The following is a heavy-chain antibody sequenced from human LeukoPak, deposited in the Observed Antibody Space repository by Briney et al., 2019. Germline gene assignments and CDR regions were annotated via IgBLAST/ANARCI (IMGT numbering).Heavy chain of an antibody. D-gene: IGHD3-22*01. V-gene: IGHV4-34*01. Sequence: SETLSLTCAVYGGSFSGYYWSWIRQPPGKGLEWIGEINHSGSTNYNPSLKSRVTISVGTSKNQFSLKLSSVTAADTAVYYCARSYYYDSNIDYWGQGTLVTVSS. CDR1: GGSFSGYY. CDR2: INHSGST. CDR3: ARSYYYDSNIDY. J-gene: IGHJ4*02.